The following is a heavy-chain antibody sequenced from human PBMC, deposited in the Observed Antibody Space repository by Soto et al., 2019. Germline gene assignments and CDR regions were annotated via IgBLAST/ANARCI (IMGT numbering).Heavy chain of an antibody. CDR1: GFTFTSSA. D-gene: IGHD3-10*01. CDR3: AADWHYGSGSYYAYYYGMDV. Sequence: QMQLVQSGPEVKKPGTSVKVSCKASGFTFTSSAMQWVRQARGQRLEWIGWIVVNSGNTNYAQKFQERVTITRDMSTSTALMELMSLRPEDTAVYYCAADWHYGSGSYYAYYYGMDVWGQGTTVSVSS. V-gene: IGHV1-58*02. J-gene: IGHJ6*02. CDR2: IVVNSGNT.